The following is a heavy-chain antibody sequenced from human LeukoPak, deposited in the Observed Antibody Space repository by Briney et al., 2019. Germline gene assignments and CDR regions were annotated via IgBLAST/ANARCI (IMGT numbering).Heavy chain of an antibody. Sequence: SETLSLTCTVSGGSVSSYYWNWIRQPAGKGLEWIGRIYTSGSTNYNPSLKSRVTISVDTSKNQFSLKLSSVTAADTAVYYCARHGTDQLYYYDSSGRFDYWGQGTLVTVSS. CDR1: GGSVSSYY. D-gene: IGHD3-22*01. V-gene: IGHV4-4*07. CDR3: ARHGTDQLYYYDSSGRFDY. J-gene: IGHJ4*02. CDR2: IYTSGST.